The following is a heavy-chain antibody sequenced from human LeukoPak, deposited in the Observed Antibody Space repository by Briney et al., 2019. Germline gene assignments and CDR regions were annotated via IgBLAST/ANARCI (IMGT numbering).Heavy chain of an antibody. V-gene: IGHV3-74*03. CDR3: ARDQRVTGRPDIDY. Sequence: PGGSLRLSCAASGFTFRNHWMHWVRQTPGKGLVWFSRISSDGSSTTYAASVKGRFTISRDNAKNTLYLQMNNLRAEDTAMYYCARDQRVTGRPDIDYWGQGTLVIVSS. D-gene: IGHD6-6*01. J-gene: IGHJ4*02. CDR2: ISSDGSST. CDR1: GFTFRNHW.